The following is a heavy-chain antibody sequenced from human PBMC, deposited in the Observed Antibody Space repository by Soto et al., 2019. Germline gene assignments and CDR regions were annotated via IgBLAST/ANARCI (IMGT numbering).Heavy chain of an antibody. D-gene: IGHD2-2*01. CDR2: IIPIYGTA. CDR3: ASGGGGLTLMPRGYIYGMDV. V-gene: IGHV1-69*06. J-gene: IGHJ6*02. Sequence: QVQLVQSGAEVKKPGSPVKVSCKASGGTFRSHGISWVRQAPGQGLEWMGGIIPIYGTANYAQKFQGRVTVTADKCTGKVYLERSRLKDEAMDVCASGGGGLTLMPRGYIYGMDVWGQGTTVTVSS. CDR1: GGTFRSHG.